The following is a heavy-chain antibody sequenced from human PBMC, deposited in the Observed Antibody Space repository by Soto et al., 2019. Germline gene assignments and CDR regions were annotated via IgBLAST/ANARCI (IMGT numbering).Heavy chain of an antibody. CDR3: ARPYYYDSSGSNFDY. V-gene: IGHV4-30-4*01. CDR2: IYYSGST. J-gene: IGHJ4*02. D-gene: IGHD3-22*01. CDR1: GGSISSGDYY. Sequence: SETLSLTCTVSGGSISSGDYYWSWIRQPPGKGLEWIGYIYYSGSTYYNPSLKSRVTISVDTSKNQFSLKLSSVTAADTAVYYCARPYYYDSSGSNFDYWGQGTLVTVSS.